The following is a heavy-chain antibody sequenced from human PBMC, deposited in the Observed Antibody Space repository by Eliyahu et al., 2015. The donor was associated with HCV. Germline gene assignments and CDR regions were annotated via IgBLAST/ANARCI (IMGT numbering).Heavy chain of an antibody. CDR2: IWYDGSNK. CDR3: ARDPARYCGGDCYPDY. V-gene: IGHV3-33*01. CDR1: GFXFSSYG. Sequence: QVQLVESGGGVVQXGRXLRXSCAASGFXFSSYGMHXXRQAPGKGLEWVAVIWYDGSNKYYADSVKGRFTISRDNSKNTLYLQMNSLRAEDTAVYYCARDPARYCGGDCYPDYWGQGTLVTVSS. D-gene: IGHD2-21*01. J-gene: IGHJ4*02.